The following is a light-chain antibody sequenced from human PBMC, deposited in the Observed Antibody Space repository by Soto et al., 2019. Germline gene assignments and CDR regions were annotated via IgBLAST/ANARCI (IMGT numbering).Light chain of an antibody. Sequence: EIVMTQSPATLSVSPGESTTLSCRSSQSISNTLAWFQQKPGQAPRLLISGASTRATGIPASFSGSGSGTEFTLTISSLQSEDFAFYYCQQCNKWPFTFGGGTKVEMK. CDR2: GAS. CDR1: QSISNT. J-gene: IGKJ4*01. CDR3: QQCNKWPFT. V-gene: IGKV3-15*01.